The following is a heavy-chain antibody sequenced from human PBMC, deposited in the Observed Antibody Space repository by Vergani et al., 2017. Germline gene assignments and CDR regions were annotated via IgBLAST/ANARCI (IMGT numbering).Heavy chain of an antibody. D-gene: IGHD1-14*01. Sequence: EVQLVESGGGLVKPGGSLRLSCAASGFTFSSYSMNWVRQAPGKGLEWVSSISSSSSYIYYADSVKGRFTISRDNAKNTLYLQMNSLRAEDTAVYYCAKPGEDYYYYYGMDVWGQGTTVTVSS. CDR2: ISSSSSYI. V-gene: IGHV3-21*01. CDR3: AKPGEDYYYYYGMDV. J-gene: IGHJ6*02. CDR1: GFTFSSYS.